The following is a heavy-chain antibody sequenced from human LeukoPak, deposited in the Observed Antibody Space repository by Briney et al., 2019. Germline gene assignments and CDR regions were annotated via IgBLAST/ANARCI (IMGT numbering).Heavy chain of an antibody. V-gene: IGHV4-4*07. D-gene: IGHD3-16*01. Sequence: SETLSLICTVSGGSMSSYYWSLIRQPAGKGLEWIGRIHTSGTTYYNPSLKSRVTMSVDTSKNQFSLRLTSVTAADTPVYYCARGDYFGGGGRNWFDSWGQGTLVTVSS. J-gene: IGHJ5*01. CDR1: GGSMSSYY. CDR2: IHTSGTT. CDR3: ARGDYFGGGGRNWFDS.